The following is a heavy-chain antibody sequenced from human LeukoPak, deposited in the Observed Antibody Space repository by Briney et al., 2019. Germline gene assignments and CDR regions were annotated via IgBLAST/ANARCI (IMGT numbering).Heavy chain of an antibody. V-gene: IGHV3-7*04. J-gene: IGHJ4*02. CDR1: AFTFSSYW. D-gene: IGHD2/OR15-2a*01. Sequence: PGGSLRLSCAASAFTFSSYWMTWVRQAPGEGLEWVANINRDGSEKNHVDSVKGRFIISRDNAKNSLYLQMDSLRAEDTAVYYCAGASKTNWGQGTLVTVSS. CDR2: INRDGSEK. CDR3: AGASKTN.